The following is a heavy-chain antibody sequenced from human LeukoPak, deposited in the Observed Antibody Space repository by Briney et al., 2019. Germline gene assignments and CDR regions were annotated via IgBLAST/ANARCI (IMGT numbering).Heavy chain of an antibody. Sequence: GESLKISCKGSGYSFTSYWIGWVRQMPGKGLEWMGIIYPGDSDTRYSPSFQGQVTISADKPISTAYLQWSSLKASDTALYYCASARRGYGDYEVDYYYMDVWGKGTTVTVSS. J-gene: IGHJ6*03. CDR1: GYSFTSYW. CDR2: IYPGDSDT. V-gene: IGHV5-51*04. CDR3: ASARRGYGDYEVDYYYMDV. D-gene: IGHD4-17*01.